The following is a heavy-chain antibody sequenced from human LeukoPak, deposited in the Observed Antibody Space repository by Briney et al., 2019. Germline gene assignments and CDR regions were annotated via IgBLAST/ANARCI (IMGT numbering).Heavy chain of an antibody. Sequence: PGGSLRLSCAASGFTFSRYAMHWVRQAPGKGLEWVAVISYDGSNKYYADSVKGRFTISRDNSKNTLYLQMNSLRAEDTAVYFCARDSRLKWTEYYFDFWGQGTLVTVSS. D-gene: IGHD3/OR15-3a*01. CDR3: ARDSRLKWTEYYFDF. J-gene: IGHJ4*02. CDR1: GFTFSRYA. CDR2: ISYDGSNK. V-gene: IGHV3-30-3*01.